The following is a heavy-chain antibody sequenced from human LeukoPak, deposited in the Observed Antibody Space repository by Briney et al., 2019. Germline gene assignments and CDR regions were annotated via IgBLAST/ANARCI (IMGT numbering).Heavy chain of an antibody. CDR2: ISGSGGST. CDR3: AKAVGYCSSTSCYDGVY. J-gene: IGHJ4*02. Sequence: GGSLRLSCAAAGFTFSSYAMSWVRQAPGKGLEWDSAISGSGGSTYYADSVKGRFTISRDNSKNTLYLQMNSLRAEDTAVYYCAKAVGYCSSTSCYDGVYWGQGTLVTVSS. V-gene: IGHV3-23*01. CDR1: GFTFSSYA. D-gene: IGHD2-2*01.